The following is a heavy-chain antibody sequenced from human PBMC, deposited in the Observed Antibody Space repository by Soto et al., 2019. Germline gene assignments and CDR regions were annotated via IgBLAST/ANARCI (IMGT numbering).Heavy chain of an antibody. Sequence: GGSLRLSCAASGFSFSHYEMSWIRQAPGKGLEWLSYISSGGDTTYYADSVKGRFTISRDNAKNSLFLQMSSLRADDTALYYCARDWTGGSYFFWGQGTLVTVSS. V-gene: IGHV3-48*03. CDR2: ISSGGDTT. J-gene: IGHJ4*02. CDR1: GFSFSHYE. D-gene: IGHD1-26*01. CDR3: ARDWTGGSYFF.